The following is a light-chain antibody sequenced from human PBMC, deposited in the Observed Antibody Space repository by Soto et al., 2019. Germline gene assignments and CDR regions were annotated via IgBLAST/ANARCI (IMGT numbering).Light chain of an antibody. CDR1: SSDVGAYNY. CDR2: DVS. CDR3: CSYAGSNTGV. Sequence: QSALTQPRSVSGSPGQSVTISCAGTSSDVGAYNYVSWYQQHPGKAPKLMIYDVSKRPSGVPDRFSGSKSGNTASLTISGLQAEDEADYYCCSYAGSNTGVFGGGTKLTVL. V-gene: IGLV2-11*01. J-gene: IGLJ3*02.